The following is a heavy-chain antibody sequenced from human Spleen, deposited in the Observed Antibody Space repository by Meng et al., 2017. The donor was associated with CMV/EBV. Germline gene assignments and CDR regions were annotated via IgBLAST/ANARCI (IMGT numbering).Heavy chain of an antibody. V-gene: IGHV3-21*01. CDR2: ISGSSTYT. Sequence: GESLKISCAASGFDFSNHIMNWVRQAPGKGLEWVSSISGSSTYTHYADSVKGRFTISRDNTKNSLYLQMNSLRAEDTAVYYCARDRDLHLYLLLSDGFDYWGQGTLVTVSS. CDR1: GFDFSNHI. J-gene: IGHJ4*02. D-gene: IGHD2-2*01. CDR3: ARDRDLHLYLLLSDGFDY.